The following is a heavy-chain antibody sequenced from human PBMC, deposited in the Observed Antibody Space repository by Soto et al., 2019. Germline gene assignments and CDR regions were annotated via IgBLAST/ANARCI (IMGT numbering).Heavy chain of an antibody. J-gene: IGHJ6*02. V-gene: IGHV3-9*01. D-gene: IGHD3-3*01. Sequence: EVQLVESGGGLVQPGRSLRLSCAASGLTFDDYAMHWVRQAPGKGLEWVSGISWNSGNIVYADSVKGRFTISRDNAKNSLYLQMNSLRAEDTVLYYCAKERDTIFGVYGMDVWGQGTTVTVSS. CDR2: ISWNSGNI. CDR1: GLTFDDYA. CDR3: AKERDTIFGVYGMDV.